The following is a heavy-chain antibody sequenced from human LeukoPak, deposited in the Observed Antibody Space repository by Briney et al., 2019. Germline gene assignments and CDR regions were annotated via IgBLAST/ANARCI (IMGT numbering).Heavy chain of an antibody. V-gene: IGHV3-23*01. CDR3: AKCGSSSGYAFNDY. Sequence: GGSLRLSCAASGFTFSSYAMSWVRQAPGKGLEWVSAISGSGGSTYYADSVKGRFTISRDNSKNTLYLQMNSLRAEDTAVYYCAKCGSSSGYAFNDYWGQGTLVTVSS. CDR2: ISGSGGST. J-gene: IGHJ4*02. CDR1: GFTFSSYA. D-gene: IGHD3-22*01.